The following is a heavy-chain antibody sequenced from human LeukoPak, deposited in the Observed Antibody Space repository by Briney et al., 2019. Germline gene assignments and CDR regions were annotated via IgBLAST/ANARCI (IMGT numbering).Heavy chain of an antibody. CDR3: AMSRAGSSGWYLYDY. CDR1: GFTFDDYA. V-gene: IGHV3-9*01. D-gene: IGHD6-19*01. Sequence: GGSLRLSCAASGFTFDDYAMHWVRQAPGKGLEWVSGISWNSGSIGYADSVKGRFTIPRDNAKNSLYLQMNSLRAEDTALYYCAMSRAGSSGWYLYDYWGQGTLVTVSS. J-gene: IGHJ4*02. CDR2: ISWNSGSI.